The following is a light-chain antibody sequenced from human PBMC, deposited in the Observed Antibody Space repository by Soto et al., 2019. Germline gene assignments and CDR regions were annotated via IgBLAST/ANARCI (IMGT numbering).Light chain of an antibody. CDR2: GTS. CDR1: QSVSRSN. V-gene: IGKV3-20*01. J-gene: IGKJ5*01. Sequence: DIVMTQSPDSLAVSLGERATLSCMASQSVSRSNLAWYQHKPGQAPRLLIYGTSNRATGIPDRFTGSGSGTDLTLTISRLEPEDFAVYYCEQYGSSPPSITFGQGTRREIK. CDR3: EQYGSSPPSIT.